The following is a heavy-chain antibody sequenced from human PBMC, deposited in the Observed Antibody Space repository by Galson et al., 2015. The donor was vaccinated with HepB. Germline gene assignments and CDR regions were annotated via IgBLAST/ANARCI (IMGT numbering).Heavy chain of an antibody. CDR1: GYTFSDYW. V-gene: IGHV3-74*01. CDR2: INDDGTRT. J-gene: IGHJ6*03. CDR3: ARERSTPTFYYYMDV. Sequence: SLRLSCAASGYTFSDYWMHWVRQAPGKGLVWVSRINDDGTRTSYADSVKGRFTISRDNAKNTLYLQMNSLRAEDTAVYYCARERSTPTFYYYMDVWGKGTTVTVSS. D-gene: IGHD2/OR15-2a*01.